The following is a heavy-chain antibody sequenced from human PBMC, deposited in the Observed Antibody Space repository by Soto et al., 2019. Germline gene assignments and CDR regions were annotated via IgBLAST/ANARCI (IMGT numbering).Heavy chain of an antibody. CDR1: GYSFTSYW. V-gene: IGHV5-10-1*01. D-gene: IGHD3-22*01. CDR3: ARSYDSSEDI. Sequence: PVESLKISCKGSGYSFTSYWISWVRQMPGKGLEWMGRIDPSDSYTNYSPSFQGHVTISADKSISTAYLQWSSLKASDTAMYYCARSYDSSEDIWGQGTMVTVSS. J-gene: IGHJ3*02. CDR2: IDPSDSYT.